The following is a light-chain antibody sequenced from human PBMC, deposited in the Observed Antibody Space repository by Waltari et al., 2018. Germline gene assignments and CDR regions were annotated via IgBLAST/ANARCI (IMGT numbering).Light chain of an antibody. Sequence: DIQMTQSPSSLSASVGDRVTITCRASQDIRTDLAWYQQRPEKAPERLIYAASRLQRGVPSRFSGRGSGTEFTLTISSLQPEDFATYYCLHHNHYRSTFGQGTKVEIK. CDR3: LHHNHYRST. CDR2: AAS. J-gene: IGKJ1*01. CDR1: QDIRTD. V-gene: IGKV1-17*01.